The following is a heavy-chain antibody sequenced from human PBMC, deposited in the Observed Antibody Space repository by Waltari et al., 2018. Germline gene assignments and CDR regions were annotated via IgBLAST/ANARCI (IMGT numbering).Heavy chain of an antibody. J-gene: IGHJ4*02. CDR3: AREEGNWNYALDY. V-gene: IGHV1-2*06. CDR1: GSTFTGYY. Sequence: QVQLVQSGAEVKKPGASVKVSCKASGSTFTGYYMHWVRQAPGQGLEWMGRINPNSGGTNYAQKFQGRVTMTRDTSISTAYMELSRLRSDDTAVYYCAREEGNWNYALDYWGQGTLVTVSS. CDR2: INPNSGGT. D-gene: IGHD1-7*01.